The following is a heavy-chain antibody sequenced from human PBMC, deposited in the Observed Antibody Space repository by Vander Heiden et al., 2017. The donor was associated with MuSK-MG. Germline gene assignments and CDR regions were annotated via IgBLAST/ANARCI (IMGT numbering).Heavy chain of an antibody. V-gene: IGHV3-74*01. Sequence: EVQLVESGGGLVQPGGSLRLSCSASGFTFSPYWMHWVRQAPGKGPVCVSLIEGDGSKTNYADSVKGRFTISRDNAKNTLSLQMNSLRVEDTAVYYCGRGGGKGSVDYWGQGILVTVSS. CDR2: IEGDGSKT. D-gene: IGHD2-15*01. CDR3: GRGGGKGSVDY. CDR1: GFTFSPYW. J-gene: IGHJ4*02.